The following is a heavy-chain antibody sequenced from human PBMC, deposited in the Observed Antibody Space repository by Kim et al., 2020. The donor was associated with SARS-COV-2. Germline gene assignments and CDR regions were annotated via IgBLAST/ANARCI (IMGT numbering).Heavy chain of an antibody. D-gene: IGHD3-10*01. J-gene: IGHJ5*02. CDR3: ARDNDSGSYPWFDP. Sequence: SETLSLTCTVSGGSISSGGYYWSWIRQHPGKGLEWIGYIYYSGSTYYNPSLKSRVTISVDTSKNQFSLKLSSVTAADTAVYYCARDNDSGSYPWFDPWGQGTLVTVSS. CDR2: IYYSGST. CDR1: GGSISSGGYY. V-gene: IGHV4-31*03.